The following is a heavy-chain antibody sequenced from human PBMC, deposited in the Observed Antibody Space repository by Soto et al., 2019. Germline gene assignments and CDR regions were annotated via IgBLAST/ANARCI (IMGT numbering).Heavy chain of an antibody. Sequence: LSLTCTVSGGAVSSGTYYWSWIRQPPGKGLEWIGHTYFTGSTNYNPSLKSRVTMSLDTSRNQFSLKLSSVTAADTAVYYCTRGPPRVQWFDPWGLGTLVTVSS. CDR3: TRGPPRVQWFDP. V-gene: IGHV4-61*01. CDR2: TYFTGST. CDR1: GGAVSSGTYY. J-gene: IGHJ5*02.